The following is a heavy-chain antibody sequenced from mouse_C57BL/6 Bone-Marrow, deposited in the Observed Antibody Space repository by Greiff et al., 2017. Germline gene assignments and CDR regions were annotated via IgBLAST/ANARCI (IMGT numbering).Heavy chain of an antibody. CDR1: GFNIKDDY. CDR3: SSLDGNYFDF. D-gene: IGHD2-1*01. J-gene: IGHJ2*01. V-gene: IGHV14-4*01. Sequence: VQLQQSGAELVRPGASVKLSCTASGFNIKDDYIHWVKQRPEQGLEWIGWIDPEIGDTKYASKFQGKATITSDTSSNTAYIQLSSLTSEDTAVYYCSSLDGNYFDFGGQGTPLTVAS. CDR2: IDPEIGDT.